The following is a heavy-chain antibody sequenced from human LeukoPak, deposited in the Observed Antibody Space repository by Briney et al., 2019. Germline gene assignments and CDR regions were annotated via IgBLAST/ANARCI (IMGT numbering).Heavy chain of an antibody. V-gene: IGHV4-30-2*01. J-gene: IGHJ3*02. CDR2: IYHSGST. CDR3: ARDIGPQDAFDI. CDR1: GGSISSGGYY. Sequence: PSQTLSLTCTVSGGSISSGGYYWSWIRQPPGKGLEWIGYIYHSGSTYYNPSLKSRVTISVDRSKNQFSLKLSSVTAADTAVYYCARDIGPQDAFDIWGQGTMVTVSS.